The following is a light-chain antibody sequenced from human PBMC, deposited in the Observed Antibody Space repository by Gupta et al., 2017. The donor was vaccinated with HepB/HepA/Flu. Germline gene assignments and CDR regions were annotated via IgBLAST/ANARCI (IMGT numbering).Light chain of an antibody. CDR1: QSVSSSY. J-gene: IGKJ1*01. CDR3: QQYGSSPLT. CDR2: GAS. V-gene: IGKV3-20*01. Sequence: EIVLTQSPGTLSLYPGERATLSCRASQSVSSSYLAWYQQKPGQAPRLLIYGASSSATAIPDRFSGSGSGTDFTLTISRLEPEDFAVYYCQQYGSSPLTFGQGTKVEIK.